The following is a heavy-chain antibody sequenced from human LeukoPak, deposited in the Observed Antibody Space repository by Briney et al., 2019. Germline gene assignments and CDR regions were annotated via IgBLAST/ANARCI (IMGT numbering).Heavy chain of an antibody. J-gene: IGHJ4*02. Sequence: PSETLSLTCTVSGGSISSSSYYWGWIRQSPGKGLEWIGSIYYSGSTNYNPSLKSRVTISVDTSKNQFSLKLSSVTAADTAVYYCARHTVGATLGYYFDHWGQGTLVTVSS. CDR3: ARHTVGATLGYYFDH. V-gene: IGHV4-39*01. CDR2: IYYSGST. CDR1: GGSISSSSYY. D-gene: IGHD1-26*01.